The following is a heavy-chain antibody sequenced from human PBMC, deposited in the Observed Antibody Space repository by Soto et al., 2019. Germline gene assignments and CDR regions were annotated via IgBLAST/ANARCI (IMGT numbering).Heavy chain of an antibody. D-gene: IGHD4-4*01. J-gene: IGHJ6*02. Sequence: SETLSLTCTVSGGSISSDSYYWGWIRQSPEKGLEWIGYIYYSGSTNYNPSLKSRVTISVDTSKNQFSLKLSSVTAADTAVYYCARSTYSNYRDYYYYGMDVWGQGTTVTVSS. CDR2: IYYSGST. CDR3: ARSTYSNYRDYYYYGMDV. V-gene: IGHV4-61*01. CDR1: GGSISSDSYY.